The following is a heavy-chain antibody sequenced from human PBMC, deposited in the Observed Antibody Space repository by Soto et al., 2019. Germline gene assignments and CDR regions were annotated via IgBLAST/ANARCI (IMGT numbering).Heavy chain of an antibody. D-gene: IGHD5-12*01. CDR3: ARDAVREMATIH. Sequence: TSETLSLTCTVSGGSISSGGYYWSWIPQHPGKGLEWIGYIYYSGSTYYNPSLKSRVTISVDTSKNQFSLKLSSVTAADTAVYYCARDAVREMATIHWGQGTLVTVSS. CDR2: IYYSGST. J-gene: IGHJ4*02. V-gene: IGHV4-31*03. CDR1: GGSISSGGYY.